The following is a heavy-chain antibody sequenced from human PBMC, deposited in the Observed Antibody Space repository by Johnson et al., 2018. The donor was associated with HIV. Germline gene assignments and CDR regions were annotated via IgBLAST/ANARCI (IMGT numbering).Heavy chain of an antibody. CDR3: AKDRSSSWYDGAFDI. J-gene: IGHJ3*02. CDR1: GFTFSSYG. CDR2: IRYDGSDK. V-gene: IGHV3-30*02. D-gene: IGHD6-13*01. Sequence: QMLLVESGGGVVQPGGSLRLSCAASGFTFSSYGMHWVRRTPGKGLEWVAFIRYDGSDKSYADSVKGRFTISRDNSKNTLHLQMNSLRAEDTAVYYCAKDRSSSWYDGAFDIWGQGTMVTVSS.